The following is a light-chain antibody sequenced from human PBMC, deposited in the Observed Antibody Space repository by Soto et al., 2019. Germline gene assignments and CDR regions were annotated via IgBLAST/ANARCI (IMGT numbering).Light chain of an antibody. J-gene: IGKJ1*01. CDR2: GAS. CDR1: QSVSSN. Sequence: EIVMTQSPATLSVSPGERATLSCRASQSVSSNLAWYQQKPGQAPRLLIYGASTRATGIPARFSGSGSGTEFTLTISSLQSEDFAIYYCQQYNLWPRTF. V-gene: IGKV3-15*01. CDR3: QQYNLWPRT.